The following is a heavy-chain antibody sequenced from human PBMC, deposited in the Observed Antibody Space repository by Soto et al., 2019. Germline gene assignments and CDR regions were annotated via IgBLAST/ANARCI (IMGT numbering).Heavy chain of an antibody. CDR2: VSGYSGHS. D-gene: IGHD6-6*01. CDR1: NATLTTYG. Sequence: QVHLVQSGAEVKKPGASVKVSCKASNATLTTYGISWVRQAPGQGLEWMGWVSGYSGHSSSAQAFQDSVIMTTDTSTNTSYMELRSLTADDSAVYFCARDSSSSGYYYGMYVWGQWTTVTVSS. V-gene: IGHV1-18*01. J-gene: IGHJ6*02. CDR3: ARDSSSSGYYYGMYV.